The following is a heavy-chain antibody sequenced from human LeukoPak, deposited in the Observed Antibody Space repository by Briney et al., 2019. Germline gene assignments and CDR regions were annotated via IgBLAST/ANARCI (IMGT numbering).Heavy chain of an antibody. J-gene: IGHJ4*02. CDR2: INANSGGT. Sequence: ASVKVSCKASGYTLTGYYMHWVRQAPGQGLEWMGWINANSGGTNYAQKFQGRVTMTRDTSINTAYMELSSLRSDDTAVYYCARDGDDGGLKGDYWGQGTLVTVSS. V-gene: IGHV1-2*02. CDR3: ARDGDDGGLKGDY. D-gene: IGHD4-23*01. CDR1: GYTLTGYY.